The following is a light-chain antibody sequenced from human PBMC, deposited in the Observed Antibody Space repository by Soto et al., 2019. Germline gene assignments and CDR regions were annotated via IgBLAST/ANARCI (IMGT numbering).Light chain of an antibody. J-gene: IGKJ4*01. CDR2: DAS. CDR3: QHYNNWPLT. CDR1: QSVGTN. V-gene: IGKV3-15*01. Sequence: EIVMTQSPATLSLSRGERATLSCRASQSVGTNLAWYQQKPGQAPRLLIYDASTRATGLPARFSGRVSGAEFTLTISSLQSEDFAVYYCQHYNNWPLTFGAGTKVEIK.